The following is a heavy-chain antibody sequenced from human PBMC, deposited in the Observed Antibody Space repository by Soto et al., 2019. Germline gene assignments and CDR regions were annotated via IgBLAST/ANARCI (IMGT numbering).Heavy chain of an antibody. V-gene: IGHV3-23*01. CDR1: ELTFSSYA. CDR2: ISGSGGST. J-gene: IGHJ4*02. D-gene: IGHD5-18*01. Sequence: EVQLLESGGGLVQPGGSLRLSCAASELTFSSYAMTWVRQAPGKGLEWVSTISGSGGSTYYADSVKGRFTISRDNSKNTLFLQMNSLRAEDTAVYYCAKTLRGYNYGYDYWGQGTLVTVSS. CDR3: AKTLRGYNYGYDY.